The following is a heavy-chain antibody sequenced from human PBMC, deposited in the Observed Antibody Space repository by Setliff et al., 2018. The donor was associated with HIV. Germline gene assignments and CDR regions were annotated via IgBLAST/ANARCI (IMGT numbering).Heavy chain of an antibody. CDR1: GFTFSTYA. V-gene: IGHV3-23*01. D-gene: IGHD5-12*01. CDR2: ISAGGGST. CDR3: AKDYRRVSPQHSGYESHYYYGMDV. Sequence: PGGSLRLSCAVSGFTFSTYAMSWVRQAPGKGLEWVSTISAGGGSTYYADSVKGRFTISRDNSKNTLYLQMNSLRAEDTAVYYCAKDYRRVSPQHSGYESHYYYGMDVWGQGTTVTVSS. J-gene: IGHJ6*02.